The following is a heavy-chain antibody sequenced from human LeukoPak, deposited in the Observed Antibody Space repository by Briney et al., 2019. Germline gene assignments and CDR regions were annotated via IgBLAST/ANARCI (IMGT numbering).Heavy chain of an antibody. CDR3: ARTVGITMVRGVIWWFDP. V-gene: IGHV4-61*02. J-gene: IGHJ5*02. Sequence: SETLSLTCTVSGGSISTGSHYWNWIRQSAGKGLEWIGRIYPGGSTNYNPSLKSRVTISVDTSKNQFSLKLSSVTAADTAVYYCARTVGITMVRGVIWWFDPWGQGTLVTVSS. CDR2: IYPGGST. D-gene: IGHD3-10*01. CDR1: GGSISTGSHY.